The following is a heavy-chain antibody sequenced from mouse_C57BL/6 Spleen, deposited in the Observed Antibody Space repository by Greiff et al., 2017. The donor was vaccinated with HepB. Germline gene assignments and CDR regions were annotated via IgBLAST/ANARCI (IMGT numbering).Heavy chain of an antibody. V-gene: IGHV1-43*01. CDR3: ARRGNWYFDY. J-gene: IGHJ2*01. CDR2: INPSTGGT. CDR1: GYSFTGYY. Sequence: EVQLQQSGPELVKPGASVKISCKASGYSFTGYYMHWVKQSSEKSLEWIGEINPSTGGTSYNQKFKGKATLTVDKSSSTAYMQLKSLTSEDSAVYYCARRGNWYFDYWGQGTTLTVSS. D-gene: IGHD4-1*02.